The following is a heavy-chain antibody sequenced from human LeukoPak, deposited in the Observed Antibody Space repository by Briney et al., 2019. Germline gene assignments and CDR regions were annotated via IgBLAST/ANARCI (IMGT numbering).Heavy chain of an antibody. CDR1: GYSFTNYW. CDR3: ARPLIYSGYDIGEFNY. CDR2: IYPGDSDT. Sequence: GESLKISCKGSGYSFTNYWIGWVRQMPGKGLEWMGIIYPGDSDTRYSPSFQGQVTISADKSISTAYLQWSSLKASDTAMYYCARPLIYSGYDIGEFNYWGQGTLVTVSS. V-gene: IGHV5-51*01. D-gene: IGHD5-12*01. J-gene: IGHJ4*02.